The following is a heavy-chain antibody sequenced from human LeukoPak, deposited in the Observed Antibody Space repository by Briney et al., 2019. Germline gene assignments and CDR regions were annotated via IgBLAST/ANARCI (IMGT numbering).Heavy chain of an antibody. V-gene: IGHV1-18*01. CDR1: GYTFTSYG. Sequence: GASVKVPCKTSGYTFTSYGISWVRQAPGQGLEWVSWISAYNDNTHSAEKFQGRVSMTTDTSTSTAYMELRNLRSDDTAVYYCARFPRTYGDFPTFYDYWGQGTLVTVSS. D-gene: IGHD2-21*02. CDR3: ARFPRTYGDFPTFYDY. CDR2: ISAYNDNT. J-gene: IGHJ4*02.